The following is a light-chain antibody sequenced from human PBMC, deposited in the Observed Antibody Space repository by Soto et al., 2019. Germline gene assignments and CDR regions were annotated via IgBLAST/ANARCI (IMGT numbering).Light chain of an antibody. V-gene: IGKV3-15*01. CDR3: QQYNNWPPFT. CDR1: QSVRTK. J-gene: IGKJ5*01. CDR2: DTS. Sequence: EIVMTQSPATLSVSPGERATLSCRASQSVRTKLAWYQQKPGQAPRLLIYDTSTRATGIPARFSGSGSGTEFTLTISSLQSEDFAVYYCQQYNNWPPFTFGQGTRWRL.